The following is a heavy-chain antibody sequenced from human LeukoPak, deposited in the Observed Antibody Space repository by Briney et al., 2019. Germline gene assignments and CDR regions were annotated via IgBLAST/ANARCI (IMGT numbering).Heavy chain of an antibody. V-gene: IGHV1-2*02. CDR2: INPNSGVP. CDR3: ARGPDGAGDFWYFEY. D-gene: IGHD3-3*01. CDR1: GYTFTGHY. J-gene: IGHJ4*02. Sequence: ASVKVSCKASGYTFTGHYMHWVRQAPGQGLEWMGWINPNSGVPHFAQKFQGRVTMTRDTSISTASMELSSLKSVDTAVYFCARGPDGAGDFWYFEYWGQGTLVTVSS.